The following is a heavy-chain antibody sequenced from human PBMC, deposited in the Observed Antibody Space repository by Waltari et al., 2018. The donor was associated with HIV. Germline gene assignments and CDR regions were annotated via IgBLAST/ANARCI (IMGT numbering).Heavy chain of an antibody. D-gene: IGHD6-13*01. CDR3: ARDPSYGSSWYYYVDY. V-gene: IGHV3-48*04. J-gene: IGHJ4*02. CDR1: GFTFSRYA. CDR2: SSLSSSNI. Sequence: EVQLVESGGGLVQPGGSLRLSCAASGFTFSRYAMNWVRQAPGKGLEWVSYSSLSSSNIRYAGSVKGRFTISRDNAKNSLFLQMDSLRAEDTAVYYCARDPSYGSSWYYYVDYWGQGTLVTVSS.